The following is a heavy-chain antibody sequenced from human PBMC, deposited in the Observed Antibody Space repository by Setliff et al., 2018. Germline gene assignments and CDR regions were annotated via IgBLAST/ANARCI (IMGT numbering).Heavy chain of an antibody. D-gene: IGHD3-3*01. V-gene: IGHV1-69*13. CDR3: ARDDGRAAVAEWFFDS. Sequence: SVKVSCKASGGTFSSYVINWVRQAPRQGLEWMGGIIPIFGTANYAQKFQGRVTITADESTNTAYMELSSLRYGDTAVYYCARDDGRAAVAEWFFDSWGQGSLVTVSS. CDR2: IIPIFGTA. CDR1: GGTFSSYV. J-gene: IGHJ4*02.